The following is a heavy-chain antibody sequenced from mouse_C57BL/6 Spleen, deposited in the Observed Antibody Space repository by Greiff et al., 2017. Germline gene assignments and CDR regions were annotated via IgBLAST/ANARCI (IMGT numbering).Heavy chain of an antibody. Sequence: EVKVVESEGGLVQPGSSMKLSCTASGFTFSDYYMAWVRQVPEKGLEWVANINYDGSSTYYLDSLKSRFIISRDNAKNILYLQMSSLKSEDTATXYCAREDYDWFAYWGQGTLVTVSA. V-gene: IGHV5-16*01. J-gene: IGHJ3*01. CDR1: GFTFSDYY. CDR2: INYDGSST. D-gene: IGHD2-4*01. CDR3: AREDYDWFAY.